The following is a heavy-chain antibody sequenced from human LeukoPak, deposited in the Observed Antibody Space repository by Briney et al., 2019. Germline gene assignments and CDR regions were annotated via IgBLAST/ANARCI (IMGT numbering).Heavy chain of an antibody. CDR2: IIPILGIA. CDR3: ARLGTGDHYYYYYGMDV. Sequence: GSSVKVSCKASGGTFGSYAISWVRQAPGQGLEWMGRIIPILGIANYAQKFQGRVTITADKSTSTAYMELSSLRSEDTAVYYCARLGTGDHYYYYYGMDVWGQGTTVTVSS. D-gene: IGHD7-27*01. J-gene: IGHJ6*02. V-gene: IGHV1-69*04. CDR1: GGTFGSYA.